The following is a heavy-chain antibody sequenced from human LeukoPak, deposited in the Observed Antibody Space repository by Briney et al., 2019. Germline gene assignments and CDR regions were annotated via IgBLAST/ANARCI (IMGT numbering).Heavy chain of an antibody. V-gene: IGHV3-23*01. CDR2: ISDSGGVI. Sequence: PGGSLRLSCAASGFTFRKYAMNWVRQAPGKGLEWVSGISDSGGVIDYADSVKGRFTISRDTSKNTLHLQMNSLRTEDTAVYYCVRLTAAGRRTDFDYWGQGALVTVSS. D-gene: IGHD6-13*01. J-gene: IGHJ4*02. CDR3: VRLTAAGRRTDFDY. CDR1: GFTFRKYA.